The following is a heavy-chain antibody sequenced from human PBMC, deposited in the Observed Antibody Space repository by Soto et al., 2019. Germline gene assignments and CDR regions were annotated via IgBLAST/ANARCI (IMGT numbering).Heavy chain of an antibody. Sequence: ASVKVSCKASGGTFSSYAISWVRQAPGQGLEWMGGIIPIFGTANYAQKFQGRVTITADKSTSTAYMELSSLRSEDTAVYYCARDRLDYYDSSGYYYEIYYYGMDVWGQGTTVTVSS. J-gene: IGHJ6*02. CDR3: ARDRLDYYDSSGYYYEIYYYGMDV. CDR2: IIPIFGTA. CDR1: GGTFSSYA. D-gene: IGHD3-22*01. V-gene: IGHV1-69*06.